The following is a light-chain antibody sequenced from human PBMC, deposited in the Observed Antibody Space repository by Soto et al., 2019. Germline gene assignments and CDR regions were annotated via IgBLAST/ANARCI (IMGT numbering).Light chain of an antibody. Sequence: DIQMTQSPSSVSASVGDRVTITCRASQGISTYLGWYQQKPGKAPKSLIYSASSLQSGVPSKFSGVGSGTEFTLSITDMPPDDFATYYCQQYYRYPWTFGQGTKVEI. CDR2: SAS. V-gene: IGKV1-16*02. CDR1: QGISTY. CDR3: QQYYRYPWT. J-gene: IGKJ1*01.